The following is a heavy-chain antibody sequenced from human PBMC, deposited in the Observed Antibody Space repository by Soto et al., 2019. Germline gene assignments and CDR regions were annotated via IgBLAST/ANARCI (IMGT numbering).Heavy chain of an antibody. CDR3: ATVLIGEYYYYGMDV. D-gene: IGHD2-8*01. CDR1: GYTLTELT. V-gene: IGHV1-24*01. Sequence: ASVKVSCKVSGYTLTELTMHWVRQAPGKGLEWMGGFDPEDAETIYAQKFQGRVTMTEDTSTDTAYMELSSLRSEDTAVYYCATVLIGEYYYYGMDVWGQGTTVTVSS. J-gene: IGHJ6*02. CDR2: FDPEDAET.